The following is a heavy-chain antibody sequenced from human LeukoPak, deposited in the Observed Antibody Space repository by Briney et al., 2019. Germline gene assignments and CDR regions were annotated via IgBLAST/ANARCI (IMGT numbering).Heavy chain of an antibody. CDR2: INPNSGAT. V-gene: IGHV1-2*02. D-gene: IGHD3-16*01. J-gene: IGHJ4*01. CDR1: GYTFTSYG. CDR3: ARGRRILGGPENAGDFFDF. Sequence: ASVKVSCKASGYTFTSYGISWVRQAPGQGLKWMGWINPNSGATHYAQSFQARVTMTRDTSIASSYMELTGLESDDTAVYYCARGRRILGGPENAGDFFDFWGQGSLVTVS.